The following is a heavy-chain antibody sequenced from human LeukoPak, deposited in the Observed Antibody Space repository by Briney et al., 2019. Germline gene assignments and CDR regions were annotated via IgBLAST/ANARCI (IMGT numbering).Heavy chain of an antibody. CDR1: GGSMRDNY. V-gene: IGHV4-59*01. CDR2: IYSTGDT. Sequence: PSETLSLTCTVSGGSMRDNYWTWIRQSPGKELEFIGYIYSTGDTYYNPSLQSRVTISVDTSKSHFSLKLRSVTAADTALYYCARVILVRSVLRGYYFDYWGQGTLVTVSS. J-gene: IGHJ4*02. CDR3: ARVILVRSVLRGYYFDY. D-gene: IGHD3-10*01.